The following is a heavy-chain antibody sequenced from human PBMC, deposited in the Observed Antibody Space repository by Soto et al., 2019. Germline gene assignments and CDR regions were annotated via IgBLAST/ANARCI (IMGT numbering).Heavy chain of an antibody. CDR1: GGSVNGYY. Sequence: SDTLSLTSADYGGSVNGYYSNWILLPPGRGLEWIGEINHTGGPHYNPSLKRRVTMSVDTYKNQFSLRLSTVSAADAAIYYCGIRIKVFGLLIPQFDPWGQGAQVTVAS. CDR2: INHTGGP. V-gene: IGHV4-34*01. CDR3: GIRIKVFGLLIPQFDP. J-gene: IGHJ5*02. D-gene: IGHD3-3*01.